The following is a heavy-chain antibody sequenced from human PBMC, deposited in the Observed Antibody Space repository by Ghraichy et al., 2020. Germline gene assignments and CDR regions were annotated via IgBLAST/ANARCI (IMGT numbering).Heavy chain of an antibody. CDR1: GFTFSSYA. Sequence: GGSLRLSCAASGFTFSSYAMTWVRQAPGKGLEWVSAISGSGGDTFYADSVKGRFTISRDNSKNTLYLQMNSLRAEDTAVYYCARRNYYFEYGGQGTLVTVTS. CDR2: ISGSGGDT. V-gene: IGHV3-23*01. J-gene: IGHJ4*02. CDR3: ARRNYYFEY.